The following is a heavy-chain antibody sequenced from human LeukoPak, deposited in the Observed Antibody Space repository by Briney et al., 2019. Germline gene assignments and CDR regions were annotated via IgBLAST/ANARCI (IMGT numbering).Heavy chain of an antibody. CDR2: ISAYNGNT. J-gene: IGHJ4*02. V-gene: IGHV1-18*01. Sequence: WASVKVSCKASGYTFTSYGISWVRQAPGQGLEWMGWISAYNGNTNYAQKLQGRVTTTTDTSTSTAYMELRSLRSDDTAVYYCARGMYYYDSSGYYFDYWGQGTLVTASS. CDR1: GYTFTSYG. CDR3: ARGMYYYDSSGYYFDY. D-gene: IGHD3-22*01.